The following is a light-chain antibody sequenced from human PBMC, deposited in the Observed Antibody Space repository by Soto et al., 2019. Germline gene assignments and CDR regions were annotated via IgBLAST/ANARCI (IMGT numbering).Light chain of an antibody. J-gene: IGKJ1*01. CDR2: AAS. Sequence: EIVMTQSPATLSVSPGERATLSCRASQSVSSNLAWYLQKPGQAPRLLIYAASTRATGIPARFSGSGSGIEFTLTISSLQSEDFAVYYCQQYNYWPPWTFGQGTKVEIK. CDR3: QQYNYWPPWT. CDR1: QSVSSN. V-gene: IGKV3-15*01.